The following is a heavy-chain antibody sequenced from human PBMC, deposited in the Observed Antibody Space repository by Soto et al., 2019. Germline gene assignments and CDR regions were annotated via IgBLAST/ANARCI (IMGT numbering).Heavy chain of an antibody. D-gene: IGHD5-12*01. V-gene: IGHV4-34*01. J-gene: IGHJ4*02. Sequence: SETLSLTCAVYGGSFSGYYWSWIRQPPGKGLELIGEINHSGSTNYNPSLKSRVTISVDTSKNQFSLKLSSVTAADTAVYYCARQGKYSGYDSERYFDYWGQGTLVTVSS. CDR1: GGSFSGYY. CDR3: ARQGKYSGYDSERYFDY. CDR2: INHSGST.